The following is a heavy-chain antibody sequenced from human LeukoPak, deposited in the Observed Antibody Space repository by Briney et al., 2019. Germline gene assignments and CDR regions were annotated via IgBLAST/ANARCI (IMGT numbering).Heavy chain of an antibody. Sequence: GKSLRLSCAASGFTFSSYGMHWVRQAPGKGLEWVAVISYDGSNKYYADSVKGRFTISRDNSKNTLYLQMNSLRAEDTAVYYCAKGVEVIFDYWGQGTLVTVSS. CDR3: AKGVEVIFDY. J-gene: IGHJ4*02. CDR1: GFTFSSYG. V-gene: IGHV3-30*18. CDR2: ISYDGSNK.